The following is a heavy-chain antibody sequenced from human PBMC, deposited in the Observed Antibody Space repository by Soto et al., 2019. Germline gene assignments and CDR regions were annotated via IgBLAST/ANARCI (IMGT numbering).Heavy chain of an antibody. V-gene: IGHV3-9*01. D-gene: IGHD2-15*01. CDR1: GFTFDDYA. CDR2: ISWNSGSI. Sequence: PGGSLRLSCAASGFTFDDYAMHWVRQAPGKGLEWVSGISWNSGSIGYADSVKGRFTISRDNAKNSLYLQMNSLRAEDTALYYCAKLCSGGSCYSRLWFDPWGQGTLVTVSS. J-gene: IGHJ5*02. CDR3: AKLCSGGSCYSRLWFDP.